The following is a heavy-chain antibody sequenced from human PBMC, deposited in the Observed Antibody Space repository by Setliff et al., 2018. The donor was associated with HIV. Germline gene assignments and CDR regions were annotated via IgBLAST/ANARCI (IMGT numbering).Heavy chain of an antibody. CDR1: GGSISSSSYY. CDR2: GFHSGNT. CDR3: ARDRGILSNWLYYFDS. V-gene: IGHV4-39*07. J-gene: IGHJ4*02. D-gene: IGHD6-13*01. Sequence: SSETLSLTCTVSGGSISSSSYYWGWIRQSPGKGLEWIGSGFHSGNTYYNPSLKSRVTISVDKSKNQFSLNLNSVTAADTALYYCARDRGILSNWLYYFDSWGQGTLVTVSS.